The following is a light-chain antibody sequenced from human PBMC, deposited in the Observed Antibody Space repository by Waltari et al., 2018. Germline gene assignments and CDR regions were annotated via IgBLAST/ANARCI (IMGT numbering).Light chain of an antibody. CDR3: QQYGSSPPRVT. V-gene: IGKV3-20*01. J-gene: IGKJ5*01. Sequence: EIVLTQSPGTLSLSPGERATLSCRASQSVSSSYLAWYQQKPGQAPRLLIYGASSRATGIPDRFSGSGSGTDFTLTISRLVPEDFAVYYCQQYGSSPPRVTFGQGTRLEIK. CDR2: GAS. CDR1: QSVSSSY.